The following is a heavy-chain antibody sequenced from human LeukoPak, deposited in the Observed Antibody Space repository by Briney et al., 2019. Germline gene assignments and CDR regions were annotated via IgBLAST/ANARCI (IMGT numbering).Heavy chain of an antibody. CDR2: IYPGDSDT. D-gene: IGHD1-26*01. J-gene: IGHJ6*02. CDR3: ARHILALSGSHANGMDV. V-gene: IGHV5-51*01. CDR1: GYSFTSYW. Sequence: GESLKISCKGSGYSFTSYWIGWVREMPGKGLEWMGIIYPGDSDTRYSPSFQGQVTISADKSISTAYLQWSSLKASDTAMYYCARHILALSGSHANGMDVWGQGTTVTVSS.